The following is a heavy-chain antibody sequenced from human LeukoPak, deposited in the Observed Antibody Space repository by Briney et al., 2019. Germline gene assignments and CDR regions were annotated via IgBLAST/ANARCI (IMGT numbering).Heavy chain of an antibody. CDR2: ISGSGSGT. CDR3: AKVDYNWISYGPFDY. V-gene: IGHV3-23*01. J-gene: IGHJ4*02. D-gene: IGHD1-20*01. Sequence: GGTLRLSREASGFSFSLYGMSWVRHARGKGLEWVSSISGSGSGTYYADSVKGRFTISRDNAKNTLYLLRYSLRAEDTAVYYCAKVDYNWISYGPFDYWGQGTLVTVSS. CDR1: GFSFSLYG.